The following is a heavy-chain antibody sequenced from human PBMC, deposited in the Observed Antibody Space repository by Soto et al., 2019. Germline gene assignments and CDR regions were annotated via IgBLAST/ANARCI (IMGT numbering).Heavy chain of an antibody. J-gene: IGHJ6*02. CDR3: ARGYCSGGSCPYYYYGMDV. D-gene: IGHD2-15*01. V-gene: IGHV3-30-3*01. CDR2: ISYDGSNK. Sequence: GGSLRLSCAASGFTFSSYAMHWVRQAPGKGLEWVAVISYDGSNKYYADSVKGRFTISRDNSKNTLYLQMNSLRAEDTAVYYCARGYCSGGSCPYYYYGMDVWGQGTTVTVSS. CDR1: GFTFSSYA.